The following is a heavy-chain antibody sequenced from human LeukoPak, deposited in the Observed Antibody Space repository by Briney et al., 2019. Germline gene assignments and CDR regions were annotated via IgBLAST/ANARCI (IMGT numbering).Heavy chain of an antibody. CDR1: GFTFSSYW. CDR3: VRQQTPHGNFDY. V-gene: IGHV3-7*03. J-gene: IGHJ4*02. D-gene: IGHD1-26*01. Sequence: PGGSLRLSCEASGFTFSSYWMSWVRQAPGKGLEWVANIKTDGSEKYYVDSVKGRFTISRDNAKSSLYLQMNSLRAEDTAVYYCVRQQTPHGNFDYWGQGTLVTVSS. CDR2: IKTDGSEK.